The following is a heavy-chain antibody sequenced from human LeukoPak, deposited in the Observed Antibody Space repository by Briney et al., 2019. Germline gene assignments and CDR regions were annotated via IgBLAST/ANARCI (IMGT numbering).Heavy chain of an antibody. CDR3: ARDRGYSYGCDAFDI. Sequence: SETLSLTCTVSGGSISRGGYYWSWIRQHPGNDLDYIGYIYYSGSIYYNPSFKSRVTISLDPSKNQFSLKLSSVTAADTAVYYCARDRGYSYGCDAFDIWGQGTMVTVSS. CDR1: GGSISRGGYY. J-gene: IGHJ3*02. CDR2: IYYSGSI. D-gene: IGHD5-18*01. V-gene: IGHV4-31*03.